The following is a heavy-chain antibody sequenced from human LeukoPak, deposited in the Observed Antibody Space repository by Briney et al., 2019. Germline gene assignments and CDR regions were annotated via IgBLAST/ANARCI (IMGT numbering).Heavy chain of an antibody. V-gene: IGHV1-18*01. CDR1: GYTFTSYG. D-gene: IGHD3-9*01. J-gene: IGHJ4*02. CDR2: ISAYNGNT. CDR3: ARDEEAYYDVLTGYYPGDY. Sequence: ASVKVSCKASGYTFTSYGISWVRQAPGQGLEWMGWISAYNGNTNYAQKVQGRVTMTTDTSTKTAYMELRSLRYDDTAVYYCARDEEAYYDVLTGYYPGDYWGQGTPVTVSS.